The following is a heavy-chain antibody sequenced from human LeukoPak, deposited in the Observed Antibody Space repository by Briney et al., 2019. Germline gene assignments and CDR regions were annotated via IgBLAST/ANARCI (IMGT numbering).Heavy chain of an antibody. CDR3: ARDGYCSSTSCSRLAYYYYGMDV. Sequence: PGGSLRLSCAASGFTFSSYGMHWVRQAPGKGLEWVAVIWYDGSNKYYADSVKGRFTISRDNSKNTLYLQMNSLRAEDTAVYYCARDGYCSSTSCSRLAYYYYGMDVWGQGTTVTVSS. CDR1: GFTFSSYG. V-gene: IGHV3-33*01. D-gene: IGHD2-2*03. J-gene: IGHJ6*02. CDR2: IWYDGSNK.